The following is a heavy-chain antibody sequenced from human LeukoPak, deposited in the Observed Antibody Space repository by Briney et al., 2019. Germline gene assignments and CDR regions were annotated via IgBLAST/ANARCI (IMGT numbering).Heavy chain of an antibody. CDR2: IRQDGGQT. V-gene: IGHV3-7*01. CDR3: ARDKHNPGSAFDI. Sequence: GGSLRLSCAASGFTISSYWMSWVRQAPGKGLEWVANIRQDGGQTYYVDSVKGRFTISRDNAKNSLYLQVNSLRAEDTAVYYCARDKHNPGSAFDIWGQGTMLTASS. D-gene: IGHD5-24*01. J-gene: IGHJ3*02. CDR1: GFTISSYW.